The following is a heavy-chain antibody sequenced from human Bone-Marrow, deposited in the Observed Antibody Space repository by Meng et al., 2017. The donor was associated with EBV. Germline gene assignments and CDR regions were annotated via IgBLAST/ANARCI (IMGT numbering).Heavy chain of an antibody. Sequence: QVPLVQSGAEVKKPGSSVKVSCKTSGGTFSSDAISWVRSAPGQVLVWLGGLSPMAGAPYYAQNFQGRVTITADESTSTHYMELSNLRSEYTAMYYCASESGRGFTPDYWGQGTLVTVSS. J-gene: IGHJ4*02. CDR1: GGTFSSDA. V-gene: IGHV1-69*01. CDR2: LSPMAGAP. D-gene: IGHD3-10*01. CDR3: ASESGRGFTPDY.